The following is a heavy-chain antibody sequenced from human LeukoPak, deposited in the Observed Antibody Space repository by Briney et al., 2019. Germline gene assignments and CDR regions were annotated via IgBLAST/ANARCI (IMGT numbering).Heavy chain of an antibody. CDR2: IYYSGST. V-gene: IGHV4-39*07. J-gene: IGHJ6*03. Sequence: PSETLSLTCTVSGGSISSSSYYWGWIRQPPGKGLEWIGSIYYSGSTYYNPSLKSRVTISVDTSKNQFSLKLSSVTAADTAVCYCARTGGSFYFYYYMDVWGKGTTVTVSS. CDR1: GGSISSSSYY. CDR3: ARTGGSFYFYYYMDV. D-gene: IGHD1-26*01.